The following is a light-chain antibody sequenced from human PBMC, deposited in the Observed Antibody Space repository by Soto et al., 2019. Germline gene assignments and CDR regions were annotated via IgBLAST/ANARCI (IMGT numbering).Light chain of an antibody. J-gene: IGKJ4*01. CDR3: QQYGSSPLT. Sequence: EIVLTQSPGTLSLSPGERATLSCRASQSVSSNYLVWYQQKPGQAPRLLVFDASNRATGIPHRFSGSGSGTDFTLTISRLEPEDFAVYYCQQYGSSPLTFGGGTKVVIK. CDR1: QSVSSNY. CDR2: DAS. V-gene: IGKV3-20*01.